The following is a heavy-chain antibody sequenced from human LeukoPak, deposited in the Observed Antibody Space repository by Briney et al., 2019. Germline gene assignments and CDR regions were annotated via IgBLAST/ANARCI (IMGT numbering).Heavy chain of an antibody. Sequence: PSETLSLTCTVSGGSISSYYWSWIRQPPGKGLEWIGYIYYSGSTNYNPSLKSRATMSVDTSKNQFSLKLSSVTAADTAVYYCARGSSGWYSIDYWGQGTLVTVSS. D-gene: IGHD6-19*01. CDR1: GGSISSYY. V-gene: IGHV4-59*12. CDR3: ARGSSGWYSIDY. CDR2: IYYSGST. J-gene: IGHJ4*02.